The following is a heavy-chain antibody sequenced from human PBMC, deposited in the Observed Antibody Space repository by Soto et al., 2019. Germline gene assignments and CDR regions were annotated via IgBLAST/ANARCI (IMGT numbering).Heavy chain of an antibody. CDR2: INPSGGSA. CDR1: GYTFTNYY. Sequence: GASVKVSCKASGYTFTNYYMHWVRLAPGQGLEWMGRINPSGGSATYAQKLQGRVSMTRDTSTNTVYMELNSLRAEDTAVYYCARPAHSSGYEYFDYWGQGTLVTVSS. J-gene: IGHJ4*02. D-gene: IGHD3-22*01. V-gene: IGHV1-46*04. CDR3: ARPAHSSGYEYFDY.